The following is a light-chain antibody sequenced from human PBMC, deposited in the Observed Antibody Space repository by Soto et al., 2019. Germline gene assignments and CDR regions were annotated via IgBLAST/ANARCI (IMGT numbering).Light chain of an antibody. Sequence: EIVLTQSPGTLSLSPGERDTLSCRASQSVSSSYLAWYPQKPGQAPRLLIHGASSRATGIPDRISGSGSGTDVTLTISRLEPEDFAVYYCQQYGSSPITFGQGTRLEI. CDR1: QSVSSSY. CDR2: GAS. V-gene: IGKV3-20*01. CDR3: QQYGSSPIT. J-gene: IGKJ5*01.